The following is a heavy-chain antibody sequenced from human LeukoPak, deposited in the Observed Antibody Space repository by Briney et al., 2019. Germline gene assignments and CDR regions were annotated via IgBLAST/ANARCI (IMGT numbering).Heavy chain of an antibody. J-gene: IGHJ4*02. CDR1: GGSISSYY. V-gene: IGHV4-59*08. Sequence: PSETLSLTCTVSGGSISSYYWSWIRQPPGKGLEWIGYIYYSGSTKYNPSLKSRVTISVDTSKNHFSLKMTSVTAADTAVYYCASENPEFGTSGGFVDNWGQGTLVTVSS. CDR3: ASENPEFGTSGGFVDN. CDR2: IYYSGST. D-gene: IGHD3-10*01.